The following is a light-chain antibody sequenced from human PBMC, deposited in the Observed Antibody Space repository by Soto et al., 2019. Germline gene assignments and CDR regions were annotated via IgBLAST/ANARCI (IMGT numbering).Light chain of an antibody. CDR2: EVY. V-gene: IGLV2-18*02. CDR3: YSFTTSNTYV. J-gene: IGLJ1*01. Sequence: QSVLAQPPSVYGSPGQSVTISCSGTSSDVGSYNHVSWYQQAPGTAPKVMIYEVYNRPSGVPDRFSGSKSGNTASLTISGLQPEDEADYYCYSFTTSNTYVFGTGTKVTVL. CDR1: SSDVGSYNH.